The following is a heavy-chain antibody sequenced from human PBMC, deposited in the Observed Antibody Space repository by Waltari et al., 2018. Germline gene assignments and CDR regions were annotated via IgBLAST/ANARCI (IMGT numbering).Heavy chain of an antibody. CDR2: IIPIFSTA. V-gene: IGHV1-69*13. J-gene: IGHJ4*02. CDR1: GGTFSSYA. Sequence: QVQLVQSGAEVKKPGSSVKVSCKASGGTFSSYAISWVRQAPGQGLEWMGGIIPIFSTANNAQKFQGRVTITPDESTSTAYMELSSLRSEDTAVYYCARVTGYGDYDGYWGQGTLVTVSS. CDR3: ARVTGYGDYDGY. D-gene: IGHD4-17*01.